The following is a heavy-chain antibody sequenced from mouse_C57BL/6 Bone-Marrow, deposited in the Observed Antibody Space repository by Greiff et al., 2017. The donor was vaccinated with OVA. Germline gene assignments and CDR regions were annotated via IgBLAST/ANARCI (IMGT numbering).Heavy chain of an antibody. D-gene: IGHD1-1*01. CDR1: GYAFTNYL. Sequence: QVQLKQSGAELVRPGTSVKVSCKASGYAFTNYLIEWVKQRPGQGLEWIGVINPGSGGTNYNEKFKGKATLTADKSSSTAYMQLSSLTSEDSAVYFCARSNYYGSRGAYWGQGTLVTVSA. CDR3: ARSNYYGSRGAY. CDR2: INPGSGGT. V-gene: IGHV1-54*01. J-gene: IGHJ3*01.